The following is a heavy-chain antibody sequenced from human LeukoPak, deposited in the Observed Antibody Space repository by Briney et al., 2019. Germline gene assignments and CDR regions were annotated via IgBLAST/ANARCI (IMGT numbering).Heavy chain of an antibody. J-gene: IGHJ4*02. D-gene: IGHD3-10*01. CDR1: GGSISSGDYY. CDR2: IYYSGST. CDR3: ARGGEGPFDY. Sequence: SETLSLTCTVSGGSISSGDYYWSWIRQPPGQGLEWIGYIYYSGSTYYNPSLKSRVTISLDTSKNQFSLKLSSVTAADTAVYYCARGGEGPFDYWGQGTLVTVSS. V-gene: IGHV4-30-4*01.